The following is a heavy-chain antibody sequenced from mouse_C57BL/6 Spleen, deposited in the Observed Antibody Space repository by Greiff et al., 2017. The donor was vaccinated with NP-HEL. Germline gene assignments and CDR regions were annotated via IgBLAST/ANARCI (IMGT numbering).Heavy chain of an antibody. Sequence: QVQLQQSGAELVRPGASVKLSCKASGYTFTDYYINWVKQRPGQGLEWIARIYPGSGNTYYNEKFKGKATLTAEKSSSTAYMQLSSLTSEDSAVYFCARSRDGGDSSGPFAYWGQGTLVTVSA. CDR1: GYTFTDYY. D-gene: IGHD3-2*02. V-gene: IGHV1-76*01. CDR3: ARSRDGGDSSGPFAY. J-gene: IGHJ3*01. CDR2: IYPGSGNT.